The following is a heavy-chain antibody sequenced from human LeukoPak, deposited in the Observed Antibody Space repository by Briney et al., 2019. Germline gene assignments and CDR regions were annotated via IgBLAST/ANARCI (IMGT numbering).Heavy chain of an antibody. CDR1: GGTISSSSYY. CDR2: IYYSGST. J-gene: IGHJ4*02. CDR3: AGRYCSGGSCPPNTDY. Sequence: SETLSLTCTVSGGTISSSSYYWGWIRQPPGKGLEWIGSIYYSGSTYYNPSLKSRVTMSVDTSKNQFSLKLSSVTAADTAVYYCAGRYCSGGSCPPNTDYWGQGTLVTVSS. D-gene: IGHD2-15*01. V-gene: IGHV4-39*07.